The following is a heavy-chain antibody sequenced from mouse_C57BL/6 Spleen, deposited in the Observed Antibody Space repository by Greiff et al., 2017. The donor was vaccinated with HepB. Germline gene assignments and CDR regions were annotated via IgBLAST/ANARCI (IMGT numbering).Heavy chain of an antibody. D-gene: IGHD1-1*01. V-gene: IGHV1-72*01. J-gene: IGHJ1*03. CDR1: GYTFTSYW. CDR2: IIPNSGGS. Sequence: LQQPGASVKLSCKASGYTFTSYWMHWVKQRPGRGLEWIGRIIPNSGGSKYNEKFKSKATLTVDKPSSTAYMQLSSLTSEDPAVYYCARWYYGSSLWYFDVWGTGTTVTVSS. CDR3: ARWYYGSSLWYFDV.